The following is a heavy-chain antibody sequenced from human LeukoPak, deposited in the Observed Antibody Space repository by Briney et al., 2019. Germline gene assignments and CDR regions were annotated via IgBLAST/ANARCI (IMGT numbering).Heavy chain of an antibody. J-gene: IGHJ3*02. V-gene: IGHV4-39*01. CDR2: IYYTGST. Sequence: PSETLSLTCTVSVGSISSSSYYWGWIRQPPGKGLEWIGNIYYTGSTHYNPSLKSRVTISVDTSKNQFSLKLSSVTAADTAVYHCVRGVRIWGQGTIVTVSS. CDR1: VGSISSSSYY. D-gene: IGHD3-10*01. CDR3: VRGVRI.